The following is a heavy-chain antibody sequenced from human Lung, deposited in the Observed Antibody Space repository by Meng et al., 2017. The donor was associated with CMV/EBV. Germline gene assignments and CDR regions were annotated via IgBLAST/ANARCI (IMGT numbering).Heavy chain of an antibody. J-gene: IGHJ4*02. CDR1: GFTFSRFA. Sequence: GSLRLSCAASGFTFSRFAMHWVRQAPGKGLEWVAVISYDGSNKYYADSVKGRFTISRDNSKNTLYLQMNSLRAEDTAVYHCARGITVAPPSDWGQGTLVTVSS. CDR3: ARGITVAPPSD. CDR2: ISYDGSNK. D-gene: IGHD6-19*01. V-gene: IGHV3-30-3*01.